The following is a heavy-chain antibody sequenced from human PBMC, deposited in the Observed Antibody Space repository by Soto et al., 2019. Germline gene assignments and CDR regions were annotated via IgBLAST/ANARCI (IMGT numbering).Heavy chain of an antibody. D-gene: IGHD2-15*01. CDR1: GYTFNNYG. CDR3: ARCYCSVGSCYTCWHFDL. V-gene: IGHV1-18*01. J-gene: IGHJ2*01. CDR2: IGPYNGNT. Sequence: QVQLVQSGAEVKKPGASVKVSCKASGYTFNNYGISWVRQAPGQGLEWMGWIGPYNGNTDHAQNFQGRVTMTTDTATSTAYMELRSLKSDDTPLYYCARCYCSVGSCYTCWHFDLWGRGTLVTVSS.